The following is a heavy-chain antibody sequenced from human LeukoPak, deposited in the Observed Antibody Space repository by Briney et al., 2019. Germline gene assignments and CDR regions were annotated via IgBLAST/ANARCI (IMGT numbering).Heavy chain of an antibody. Sequence: GGSLRLSCAASGFDFSSNWMHWVRQAPGKGLEWVSVITGSGGNTYYADSVKGRFTISKDNSKNTVYLQMSSLRVDDTAVYYCAKAASSSWPSYYYGMDVWGQGTTVTVSS. J-gene: IGHJ6*02. CDR2: ITGSGGNT. V-gene: IGHV3-23*01. CDR1: GFDFSSNW. CDR3: AKAASSSWPSYYYGMDV. D-gene: IGHD6-13*01.